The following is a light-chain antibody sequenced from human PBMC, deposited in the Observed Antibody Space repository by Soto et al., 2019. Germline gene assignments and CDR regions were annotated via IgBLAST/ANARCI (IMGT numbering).Light chain of an antibody. CDR2: GNS. CDR3: QSYDSSLSGYVV. CDR1: SSNIGAGYD. Sequence: QSVLTQPPSVSGAPGQRVTISCTGSSSNIGAGYDVHWYQQLPGTAPKLLIYGNSNRPSGVPDRFSGSKSGTSASLAITGXXXXXXXXXYCQSYDSSLSGYVVFGGGTKVTVL. J-gene: IGLJ2*01. V-gene: IGLV1-40*01.